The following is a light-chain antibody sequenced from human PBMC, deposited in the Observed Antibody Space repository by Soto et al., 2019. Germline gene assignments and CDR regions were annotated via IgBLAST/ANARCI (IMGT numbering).Light chain of an antibody. Sequence: DIQMTQSPSTLSASVGDRVTITCRASQSISSWLAWYQQKPGIAPKLLIYDASSLESGVPSRFSGSGSGTEFTLTISSLQPDDFATYYCQQYNSYWTFGLGTKVEIK. V-gene: IGKV1-5*01. J-gene: IGKJ1*01. CDR1: QSISSW. CDR3: QQYNSYWT. CDR2: DAS.